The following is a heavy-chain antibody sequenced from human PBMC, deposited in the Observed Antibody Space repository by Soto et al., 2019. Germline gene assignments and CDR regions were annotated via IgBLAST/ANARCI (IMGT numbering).Heavy chain of an antibody. CDR2: IIPIFGTA. Sequence: SVKVSCKASGGTFSSYAISWVRQAPGQGLEWMGGIIPIFGTANYAQKFQGRVTITADESTSTAYMELSSLRSEDTAVYYCARDQQYYDILTEDYYYYGMDVWGQGTTVTVS. D-gene: IGHD3-9*01. CDR1: GGTFSSYA. CDR3: ARDQQYYDILTEDYYYYGMDV. J-gene: IGHJ6*02. V-gene: IGHV1-69*13.